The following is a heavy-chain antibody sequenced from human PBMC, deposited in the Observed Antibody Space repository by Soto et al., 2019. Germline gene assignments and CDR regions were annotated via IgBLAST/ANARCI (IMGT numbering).Heavy chain of an antibody. CDR3: ARRGYSSSWYYYYYYGMDV. CDR2: MNPKSVNT. V-gene: IGHV1-8*01. Sequence: QVQLVQSGAEVKKPGASVKVSCKASEYTFTSYYINWGRQATGQGFDGMGWMNPKSVNTGYPRKFQGRVTMTRNTSISTAYMELSSLRSEDTAVYYCARRGYSSSWYYYYYYGMDVWGQGTTVTVSS. D-gene: IGHD6-13*01. J-gene: IGHJ6*02. CDR1: EYTFTSYY.